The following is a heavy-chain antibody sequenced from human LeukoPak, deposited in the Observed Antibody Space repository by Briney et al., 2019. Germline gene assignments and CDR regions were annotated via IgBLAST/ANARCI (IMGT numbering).Heavy chain of an antibody. D-gene: IGHD4-17*01. CDR1: GFTFNTFG. Sequence: GGSLRLSCAASGFTFNTFGIHWVRQAPGKGLDWVAVISYDGNKEYYADSVKGRFTISRDNSKNTLYLQMNSLRAEDTALYHCARAPPTTTDYGDYLTRWDYFDYWGQGTLVTVSS. V-gene: IGHV3-30*03. CDR2: ISYDGNKE. CDR3: ARAPPTTTDYGDYLTRWDYFDY. J-gene: IGHJ4*02.